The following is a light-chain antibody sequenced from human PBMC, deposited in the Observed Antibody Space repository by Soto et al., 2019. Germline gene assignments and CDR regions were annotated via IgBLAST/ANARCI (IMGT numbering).Light chain of an antibody. CDR1: RSNIGSNT. Sequence: SVLTQPPSASGTPGQRVTISCSGSRSNIGSNTVNWYQQLPGTSPKLLIYSNNQRPSGVPDRFPGSKSGTSASLAISGLQSEAEADYYCAAWDDSLNGYVFGTGTKVTVL. CDR3: AAWDDSLNGYV. CDR2: SNN. V-gene: IGLV1-44*01. J-gene: IGLJ1*01.